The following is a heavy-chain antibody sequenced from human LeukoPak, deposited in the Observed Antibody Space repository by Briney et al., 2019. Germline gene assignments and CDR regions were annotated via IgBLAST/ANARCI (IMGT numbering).Heavy chain of an antibody. D-gene: IGHD3-10*01. CDR1: GYTFTGYY. J-gene: IGHJ4*02. V-gene: IGHV1-2*02. Sequence: ASVKVSCKASGYTFTGYYMHWVRQAPGQGLEWMGWINPNSGGTNYAQKFQGRVTMTRDTSIRTAYMELSRLRSDDTAVYHCARSGASSGSYYSRYYFDYWGQGTLVTVSS. CDR3: ARSGASSGSYYSRYYFDY. CDR2: INPNSGGT.